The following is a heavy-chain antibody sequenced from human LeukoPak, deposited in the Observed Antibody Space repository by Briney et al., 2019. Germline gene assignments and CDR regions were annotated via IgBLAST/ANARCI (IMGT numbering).Heavy chain of an antibody. CDR2: IKSKTDGGTT. Sequence: PGGSLRLSCAASGFTFSNAWMSWVRQAPGKGLEWVGRIKSKTDGGTTDYAAPVKGRFTISRDDSKNTLYLQMNSLKTVDTAVYYCLATYYYDSSGLGYFDYWGQGTLVTVSS. CDR1: GFTFSNAW. CDR3: LATYYYDSSGLGYFDY. J-gene: IGHJ4*02. V-gene: IGHV3-15*01. D-gene: IGHD3-22*01.